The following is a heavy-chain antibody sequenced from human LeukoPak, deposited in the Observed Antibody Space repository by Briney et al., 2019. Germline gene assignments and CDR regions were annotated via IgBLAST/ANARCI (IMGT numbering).Heavy chain of an antibody. Sequence: SETLSLTCIVSGGSISSYYWSWIRQPPGKGLEWIGYIYYSGSTNYKPSVKSRVTISVDTSKNQFSLKLSSVTAADTAVYYCARDQWLVPYYWGQGTLVTVSS. CDR3: ARDQWLVPYY. CDR2: IYYSGST. D-gene: IGHD6-19*01. V-gene: IGHV4-59*12. CDR1: GGSISSYY. J-gene: IGHJ4*02.